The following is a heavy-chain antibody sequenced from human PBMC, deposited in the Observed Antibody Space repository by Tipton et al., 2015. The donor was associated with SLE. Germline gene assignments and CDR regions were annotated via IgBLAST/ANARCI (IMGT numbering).Heavy chain of an antibody. Sequence: SLRLSCAASGFTFSSYAMHWVRQAPGKGLEWVAVISYDGSNKYYADSVKGRFTISRDNSKNTLYLQMNSLRAEDTAVYYCARGPPRNYRGGAFDIWGQGTLVPVSS. CDR3: ARGPPRNYRGGAFDI. D-gene: IGHD4-11*01. CDR2: ISYDGSNK. CDR1: GFTFSSYA. J-gene: IGHJ3*02. V-gene: IGHV3-30*04.